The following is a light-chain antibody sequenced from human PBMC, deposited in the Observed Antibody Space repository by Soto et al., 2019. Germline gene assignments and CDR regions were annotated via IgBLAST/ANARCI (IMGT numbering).Light chain of an antibody. CDR3: QQYNNWPWT. Sequence: DIQMTQSPSSLSASVGDRVTITCRASQSISTYLHWYQQKPGKAPNLLIYAASTLQSGVPSRFSGSGSGTDFTLTISSLQPEDFAVYYCQQYNNWPWTFGQGTKVDNK. CDR2: AAS. J-gene: IGKJ1*01. V-gene: IGKV1-39*01. CDR1: QSISTY.